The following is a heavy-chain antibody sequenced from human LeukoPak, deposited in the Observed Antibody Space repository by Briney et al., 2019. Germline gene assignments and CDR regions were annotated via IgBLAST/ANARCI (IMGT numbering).Heavy chain of an antibody. CDR2: INPTYGST. CDR1: GYTLSNYH. CDR3: AREEARDGSTGYYFDY. V-gene: IGHV1-46*01. D-gene: IGHD5-24*01. Sequence: ASVKVSCKASGYTLSNYHIHSVRQTPAQGIEWMGIINPTYGSTTYAQTFQGRVTMTREMSTSIVYMELSSVRSEETAVYYCAREEARDGSTGYYFDYRGEGTLLTVSS. J-gene: IGHJ4*02.